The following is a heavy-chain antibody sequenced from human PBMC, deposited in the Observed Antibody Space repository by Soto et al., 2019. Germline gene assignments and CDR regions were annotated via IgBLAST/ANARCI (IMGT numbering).Heavy chain of an antibody. CDR3: ARSVAVPGAHIDY. J-gene: IGHJ4*02. CDR1: GGSISGSY. D-gene: IGHD6-19*01. Sequence: SETLALTCSVSGGSISGSYWSWIRQSPGKGLEWLGYVYYTGSTNYSPSLRSRVSISVDTSKNEFSLRLSSVTVADTAVYFCARSVAVPGAHIDYWGQGTQVTVSS. CDR2: VYYTGST. V-gene: IGHV4-59*01.